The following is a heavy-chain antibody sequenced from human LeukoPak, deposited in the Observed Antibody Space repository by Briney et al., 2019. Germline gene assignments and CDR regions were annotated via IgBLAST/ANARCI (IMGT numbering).Heavy chain of an antibody. D-gene: IGHD3-22*01. CDR1: GFTFNSYS. Sequence: GGSLRLSCAASGFTFNSYSMDWVRQAPGKGLEWVSSISSSSSYIYYADSVKGRFTISRDNAKNSLYLQMNSLRAEDTAVYYCAYLSISMIVVDWGQGTLVTVSS. CDR2: ISSSSSYI. V-gene: IGHV3-21*01. J-gene: IGHJ4*02. CDR3: AYLSISMIVVD.